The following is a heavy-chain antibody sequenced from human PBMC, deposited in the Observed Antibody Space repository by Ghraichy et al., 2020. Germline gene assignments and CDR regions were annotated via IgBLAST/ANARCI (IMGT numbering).Heavy chain of an antibody. Sequence: SVKVSCKASGGTFSSYAISWVRQAPGQGLEWMGGIIPIFGTANYAQKFQGRVTITADKSTSTAYMELSSLRSEDTAVYYCARVEEGGVPSYFDYWGQGTLVTVSS. V-gene: IGHV1-69*06. J-gene: IGHJ4*02. CDR2: IIPIFGTA. D-gene: IGHD3-16*01. CDR3: ARVEEGGVPSYFDY. CDR1: GGTFSSYA.